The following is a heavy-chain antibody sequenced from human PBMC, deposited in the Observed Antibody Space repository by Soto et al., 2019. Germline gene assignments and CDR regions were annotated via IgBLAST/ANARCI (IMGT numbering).Heavy chain of an antibody. Sequence: PGGSLRLSCAASGFTFSSYSMNWVRQAPGKGLEWVSSISSSSSYIYYADSVKGRFTISRDNAKNSLYLQMNSLRAEDTAVYYCARAAAGTGYYYYGMDVWGQGTTVTVS. J-gene: IGHJ6*02. V-gene: IGHV3-21*01. D-gene: IGHD6-13*01. CDR1: GFTFSSYS. CDR3: ARAAAGTGYYYYGMDV. CDR2: ISSSSSYI.